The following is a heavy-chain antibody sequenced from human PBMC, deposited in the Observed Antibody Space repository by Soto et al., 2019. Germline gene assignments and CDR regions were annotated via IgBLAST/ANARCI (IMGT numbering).Heavy chain of an antibody. CDR3: ARDFGGEYYARRSWYSAY. V-gene: IGHV5-51*01. CDR2: IYPGDFDI. J-gene: IGHJ4*02. Sequence: PGDSLKISCKGSGYKFIDYCIGLVLQVPRKCLEWMGSIYPGDFDIKYGTSFQGQVTISADKSITTVYLQWSSLKASDTGIYYCARDFGGEYYARRSWYSAYWGQGTQVTVAS. D-gene: IGHD3-10*01. CDR1: GYKFIDYC.